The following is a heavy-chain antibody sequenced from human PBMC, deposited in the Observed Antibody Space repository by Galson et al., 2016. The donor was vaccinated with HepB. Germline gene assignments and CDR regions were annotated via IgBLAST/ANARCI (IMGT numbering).Heavy chain of an antibody. D-gene: IGHD1-1*01. CDR1: GASISSHY. CDR3: ARGLAPQLVEGAFDY. CDR2: IYHTGGS. V-gene: IGHV4-59*11. Sequence: SETLSLTCTVSGASISSHYWSWIRQPPGKGLEWIAYIYHTGGSKYNPSLKSRLTISMDTSKKQFSLTLNSVTVADTAVYYCARGLAPQLVEGAFDYWGLGTLVTVSS. J-gene: IGHJ4*02.